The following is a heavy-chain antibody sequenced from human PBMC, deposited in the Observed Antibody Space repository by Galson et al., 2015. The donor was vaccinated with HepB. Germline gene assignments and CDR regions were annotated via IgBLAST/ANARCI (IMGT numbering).Heavy chain of an antibody. CDR1: GGTFSSYA. CDR2: IIPILGIA. CDR3: ARGSSLLVPAAMRDYYYYYMDV. D-gene: IGHD2-2*01. V-gene: IGHV1-69*10. J-gene: IGHJ6*03. Sequence: SVKVSCKASGGTFSSYAISWVRQAPGKGLEWMGGIIPILGIANYAHKFQDRVTITADKSTSTAYMELSSLRSEDTAVYYCARGSSLLVPAAMRDYYYYYMDVWGKGTTVTVSS.